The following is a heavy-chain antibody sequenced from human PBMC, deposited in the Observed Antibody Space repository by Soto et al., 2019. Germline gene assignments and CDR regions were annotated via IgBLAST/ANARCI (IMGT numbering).Heavy chain of an antibody. D-gene: IGHD2-15*01. CDR3: ATRQGGSYNWFDP. V-gene: IGHV4-39*01. CDR2: LYYSGNT. J-gene: IGHJ5*02. CDR1: GGSISRSIYS. Sequence: PSETLSLTCTVSGGSISRSIYSWAWIRHPPGKGLEWIGTLYYSGNTYYNPSLKSRVTISVDTSKNQFSLKLSSVTAADTAVYYCATRQGGSYNWFDPWGQGSMVTVYS.